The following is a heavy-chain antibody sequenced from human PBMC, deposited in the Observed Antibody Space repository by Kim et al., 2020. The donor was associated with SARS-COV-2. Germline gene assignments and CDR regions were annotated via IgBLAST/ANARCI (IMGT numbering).Heavy chain of an antibody. D-gene: IGHD2-2*01. CDR3: TTAGSPTAGAFDI. V-gene: IGHV3-15*01. CDR1: GFTFNNAW. CDR2: IKGKTDGGTT. Sequence: GGSLILSCAASGFTFNNAWMSWVRQVPGKGLEWVGRIKGKTDGGTTAYAAPVKGRFIISRDDSKNSLYLQMDSLKTEDTAVYYCTTAGSPTAGAFDIWGQGTMVIVSS. J-gene: IGHJ3*02.